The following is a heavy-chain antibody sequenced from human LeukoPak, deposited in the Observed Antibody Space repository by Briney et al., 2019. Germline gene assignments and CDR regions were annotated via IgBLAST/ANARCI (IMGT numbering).Heavy chain of an antibody. D-gene: IGHD6-13*01. J-gene: IGHJ4*02. Sequence: ASVKVSCKASGGTFSSYAISWVRQAPGQGLEWMGGIIPIFGTANYAQKFQGRVTMTTDTSTSTAYMELRSLRSDDTAVYYCARDHGIAAAEGDYWGQGTLVTVSS. CDR2: IIPIFGTA. CDR1: GGTFSSYA. CDR3: ARDHGIAAAEGDY. V-gene: IGHV1-69*05.